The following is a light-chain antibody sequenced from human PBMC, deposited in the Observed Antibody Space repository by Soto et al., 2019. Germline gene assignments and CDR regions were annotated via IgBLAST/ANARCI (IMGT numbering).Light chain of an antibody. CDR2: GNT. CDR1: SSNIGAGFD. J-gene: IGLJ1*01. CDR3: QSYDSSLSGYV. Sequence: QSVLTQPPSVSGAPGQRVTISCTGSSSNIGAGFDVHWYQQLPRTAPRLLIYGNTNRPSGVPDRFSGSQSGTSASLAITGLQAEDEADYYCQSYDSSLSGYVFGSGTKLTVL. V-gene: IGLV1-40*01.